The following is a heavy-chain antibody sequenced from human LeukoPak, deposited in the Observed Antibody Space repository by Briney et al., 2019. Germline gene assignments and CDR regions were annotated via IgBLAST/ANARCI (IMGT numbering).Heavy chain of an antibody. Sequence: PGGSLRLSCAASGFTFSSNYMSWVRQAPGKGLEWVSVIYSGGSTYYADSVTGRFTISRDNSKNTLYLQMNSLRAEDTAVYYCASFMPDHDAFDIWGQGTMVTVSS. CDR2: IYSGGST. D-gene: IGHD1-14*01. CDR1: GFTFSSNY. J-gene: IGHJ3*02. CDR3: ASFMPDHDAFDI. V-gene: IGHV3-66*02.